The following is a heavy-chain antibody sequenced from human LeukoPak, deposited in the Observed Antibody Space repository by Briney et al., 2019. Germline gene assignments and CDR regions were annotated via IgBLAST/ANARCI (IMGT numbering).Heavy chain of an antibody. CDR3: AREGSSSPFDY. D-gene: IGHD6-13*01. CDR2: IYYSGST. V-gene: IGHV4-59*01. J-gene: IGHJ4*02. Sequence: SETLSLTCTVSGGSISSYYWSWIRQPPGKGLEWIGYIYYSGSTNYNPSLKSRVTISVDTSKNQFSLKLSSVTAADTAVYYCAREGSSSPFDYWGQGTLVTVSS. CDR1: GGSISSYY.